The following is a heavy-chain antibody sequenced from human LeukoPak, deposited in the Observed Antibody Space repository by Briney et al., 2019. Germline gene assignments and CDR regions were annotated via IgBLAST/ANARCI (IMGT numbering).Heavy chain of an antibody. Sequence: GGSLRLSCAASGFTFSSYGMHWVRQAPGKGLEWVAFILYDGTNKYYADSVKGRFTISRDNPKNTLYLQMNSLRAEDTAVYYCAKRVAGTYHFDYWGQGTLVTVSS. CDR1: GFTFSSYG. D-gene: IGHD6-19*01. CDR3: AKRVAGTYHFDY. CDR2: ILYDGTNK. V-gene: IGHV3-30*02. J-gene: IGHJ4*02.